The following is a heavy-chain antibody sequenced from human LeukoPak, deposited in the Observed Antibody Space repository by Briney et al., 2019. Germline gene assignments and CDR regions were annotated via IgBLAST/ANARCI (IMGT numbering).Heavy chain of an antibody. Sequence: ASVKVSFTASGYTFTSYGISWVRQAPGQGLEWMGWISAYNGNTNYAQKLQGRVTMTTDTSTSTAYMELRSLRSDDTAVYYCARDAARRVRYFDWLLYRIDAFDIWGQGTMVTVSS. CDR1: GYTFTSYG. J-gene: IGHJ3*02. CDR3: ARDAARRVRYFDWLLYRIDAFDI. D-gene: IGHD3-9*01. V-gene: IGHV1-18*01. CDR2: ISAYNGNT.